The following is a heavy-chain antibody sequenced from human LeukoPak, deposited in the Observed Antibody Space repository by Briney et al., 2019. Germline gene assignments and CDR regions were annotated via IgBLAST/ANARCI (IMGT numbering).Heavy chain of an antibody. J-gene: IGHJ4*02. CDR2: IYYSGST. Sequence: SETLSLTCTVSGDSMSSYYWSWIRQPPGKGLEWIAYIYYSGSTNYNPSLKSRVSILVDTSKNQFSLKLSSVTAADTAVYYCARAVYGSGATAFDYWGQGTLVTVSS. D-gene: IGHD3-10*01. V-gene: IGHV4-59*08. CDR3: ARAVYGSGATAFDY. CDR1: GDSMSSYY.